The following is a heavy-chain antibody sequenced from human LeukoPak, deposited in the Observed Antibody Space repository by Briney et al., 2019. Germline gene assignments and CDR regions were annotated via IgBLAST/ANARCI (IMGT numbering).Heavy chain of an antibody. D-gene: IGHD3-3*01. CDR1: GAAISRYY. V-gene: IGHV4-59*12. CDR2: IYYSGST. J-gene: IGHJ5*02. CDR3: ARVGILRLPSNWFDP. Sequence: SETLSLTCTVSGAAISRYYWSWIRQPPGKGLEGIGYIYYSGSTRFNPSLKSRVTISVDTSKNQFSLKLSSVTAGDTAVYYCARVGILRLPSNWFDPWGQGTLVTVSS.